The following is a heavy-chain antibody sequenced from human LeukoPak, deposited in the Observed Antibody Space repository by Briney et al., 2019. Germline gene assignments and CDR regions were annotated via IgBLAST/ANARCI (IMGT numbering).Heavy chain of an antibody. CDR2: ISKSSGTM. V-gene: IGHV3-48*02. Sequence: GGSLRLSCSASGFTFSSYTMNWVRQAPGKGLEWVSYISKSSGTMSYADSVKGRFTISRDNAKNSLSLQMNSLRDDDTAVYDGARDENWGFDYWGQGTLVTVSS. J-gene: IGHJ4*02. CDR3: ARDENWGFDY. CDR1: GFTFSSYT. D-gene: IGHD7-27*01.